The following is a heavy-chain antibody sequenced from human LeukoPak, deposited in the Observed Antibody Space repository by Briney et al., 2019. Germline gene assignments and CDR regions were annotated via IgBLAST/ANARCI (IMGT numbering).Heavy chain of an antibody. CDR3: ANHYG. CDR1: GFTVSSNF. J-gene: IGHJ4*02. D-gene: IGHD3-16*01. CDR2: IHNDYRT. V-gene: IGHV3-53*01. Sequence: GGSLRLSCAASGFTVSSNFMHWVRQAPGKGLEWVAGIHNDYRTFYADSVKGRFTILRDDSANTVYLQMNSLRAEDTAIFYCANHYGGGQGALVTVSS.